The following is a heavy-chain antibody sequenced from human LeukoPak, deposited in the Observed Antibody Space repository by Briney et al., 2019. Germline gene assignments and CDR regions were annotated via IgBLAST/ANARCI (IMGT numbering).Heavy chain of an antibody. CDR1: GASIKGYY. CDR2: IDSSGST. V-gene: IGHV4-4*07. CDR3: ARQDSRVGAYMGPYYFDS. D-gene: IGHD1-26*01. J-gene: IGHJ4*02. Sequence: SETLSLTCTTVSGASIKGYYWGWIRQPAERGLEWIGRIDSSGSTHDNPSLKSRVTMSLDTSKNEFSLKLSSATAANTAVYYCARQDSRVGAYMGPYYFDSWGQGTLVTVSS.